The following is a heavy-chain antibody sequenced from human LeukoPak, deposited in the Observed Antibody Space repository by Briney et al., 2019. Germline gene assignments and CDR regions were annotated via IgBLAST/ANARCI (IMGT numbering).Heavy chain of an antibody. CDR1: GGTFSSYA. CDR2: IIPIFGTA. Sequence: GASVKVSCKASGGTFSSYAISWVRQAPGQGLEWMGGIIPIFGTANYAQKFQGRVTLTADKSTSTAYMELSSLRSEDTAVYYCARADSSFVGIPYNWFDPWGQGTLVTVSS. D-gene: IGHD6-6*01. CDR3: ARADSSFVGIPYNWFDP. V-gene: IGHV1-69*06. J-gene: IGHJ5*02.